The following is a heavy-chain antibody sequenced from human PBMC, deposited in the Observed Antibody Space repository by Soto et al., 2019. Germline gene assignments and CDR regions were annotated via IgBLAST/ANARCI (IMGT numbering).Heavy chain of an antibody. J-gene: IGHJ6*02. V-gene: IGHV4-61*01. CDR3: AASAPPATNYYYAMDV. D-gene: IGHD5-12*01. CDR2: FYDSGST. CDR1: GGSVSSGSSY. Sequence: TLSLTCTVSGGSVSSGSSYWSWIRRPPGKGLEWIGYFYDSGSTNYNPSLRSRVTMSVDTSKNQFSLKLSSVTAADTAVYYCAASAPPATNYYYAMDVWGQGTTVTVSS.